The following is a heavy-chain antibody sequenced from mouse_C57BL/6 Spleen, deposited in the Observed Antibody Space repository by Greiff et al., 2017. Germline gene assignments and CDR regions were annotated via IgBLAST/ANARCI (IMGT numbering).Heavy chain of an antibody. D-gene: IGHD1-1*01. J-gene: IGHJ1*03. CDR2: IYWDDDK. CDR1: GFSLSTSGMG. Sequence: QVTLKVCGPGILQSSQTLSLTCSFSGFSLSTSGMGVSWIRQPSGKGLEWLAHIYWDDDKRYNPSLKSRLTISKDTSRNQVFLKSTSVDTADTATYYCARSYYYGSSHWYFDVWGTGTTVTVSS. V-gene: IGHV8-12*01. CDR3: ARSYYYGSSHWYFDV.